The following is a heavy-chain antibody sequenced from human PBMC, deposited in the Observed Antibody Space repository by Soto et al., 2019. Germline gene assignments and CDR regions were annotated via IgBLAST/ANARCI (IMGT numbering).Heavy chain of an antibody. CDR1: GFTFSSYS. J-gene: IGHJ6*02. V-gene: IGHV3-21*01. Sequence: GGSLRLSCAASGFTFSSYSMNWVRQAPGKGLEWVSSISSSSSYIYYADSVKGRFTISRDNAKNSLYLQMNSLRAEDTAVYYCAMGRYCSGGSCYPPDYYYGMDVWGQGTTVTISS. CDR3: AMGRYCSGGSCYPPDYYYGMDV. CDR2: ISSSSSYI. D-gene: IGHD2-15*01.